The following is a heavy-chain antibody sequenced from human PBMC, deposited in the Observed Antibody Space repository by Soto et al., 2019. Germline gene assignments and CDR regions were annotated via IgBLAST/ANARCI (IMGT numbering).Heavy chain of an antibody. CDR3: ARVPPQDYGSGSYSDY. J-gene: IGHJ4*02. CDR1: GFTFSSYG. CDR2: IWYDGSNK. Sequence: GGSLRLSCAASGFTFSSYGMHWVRQAPGKGLEWVAVIWYDGSNKYYADSVKGRFTISRDNSKNTLYLQMNSLRAEDTAVYYCARVPPQDYGSGSYSDYWGQGTLVTVSS. V-gene: IGHV3-33*01. D-gene: IGHD3-10*01.